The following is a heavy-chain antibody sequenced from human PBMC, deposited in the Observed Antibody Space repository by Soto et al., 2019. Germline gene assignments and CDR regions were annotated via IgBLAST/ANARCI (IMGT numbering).Heavy chain of an antibody. CDR1: GFTFSSYG. CDR2: ISYDGSNK. CDR3: AKEVLRFLEWLFPSYYFDY. J-gene: IGHJ4*02. D-gene: IGHD3-3*01. Sequence: ESGGGVVQPGRSLRLSCAASGFTFSSYGMHWVRQAPGKGLEWVAVISYDGSNKYYADSVKGRFTISRDNSKNTLYLQMNSLRAEDTAVYYCAKEVLRFLEWLFPSYYFDYWGQGTLVTVSS. V-gene: IGHV3-30*18.